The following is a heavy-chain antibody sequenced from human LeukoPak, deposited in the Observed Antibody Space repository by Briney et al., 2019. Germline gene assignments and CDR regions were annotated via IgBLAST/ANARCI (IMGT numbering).Heavy chain of an antibody. CDR2: ISGSGGST. Sequence: RGSLRLSCAASGFTFSNFGMGWVRQAPGKGLECVSPISGSGGSTSYADFVKGRFTISRDNSKNTLYLQMNSLRPEDTAVYYCARGKDTGRQYNFDHWGQGILVTVAS. CDR1: GFTFSNFG. J-gene: IGHJ4*02. D-gene: IGHD5-18*01. V-gene: IGHV3-23*01. CDR3: ARGKDTGRQYNFDH.